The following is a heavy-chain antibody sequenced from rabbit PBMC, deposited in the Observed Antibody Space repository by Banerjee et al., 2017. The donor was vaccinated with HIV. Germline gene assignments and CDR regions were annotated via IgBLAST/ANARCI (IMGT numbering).Heavy chain of an antibody. CDR1: GFTISSNYW. CDR2: IYNGDGST. Sequence: QSLEESGGDLVKPGASLTLTCTASGFTISSNYWMCWVRQAPGKGLEWIACIYNGDGSTYYASRAKGRFTISKTSSTTVTLQMTSLTAADTATYFCARGDGGYIYGNLWGPGTLVTVS. V-gene: IGHV1S40*01. D-gene: IGHD6-1*01. J-gene: IGHJ4*01. CDR3: ARGDGGYIYGNL.